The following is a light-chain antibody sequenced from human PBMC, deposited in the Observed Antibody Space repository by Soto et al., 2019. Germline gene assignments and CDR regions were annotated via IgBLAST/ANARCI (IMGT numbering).Light chain of an antibody. CDR3: AAWDASLNTVV. J-gene: IGLJ2*01. V-gene: IGLV1-44*01. CDR1: SSNIGSND. Sequence: QSVLTQPPSASATPGQRVTISCTGSSSNIGSNDVHCCHQLPPTAPHHLIYCTNQQPPAGPSQFSGSTSATTASLVIIGVRSDEEADYYCAAWDASLNTVVFGGGTKLTVL. CDR2: CTN.